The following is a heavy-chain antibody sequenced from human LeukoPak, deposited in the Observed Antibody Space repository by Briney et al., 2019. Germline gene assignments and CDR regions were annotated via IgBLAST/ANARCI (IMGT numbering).Heavy chain of an antibody. CDR2: IIPIFGTA. CDR3: AREGGTNCSNTSSYAPNCFDP. V-gene: IGHV1-69*06. J-gene: IGHJ5*02. D-gene: IGHD2-2*01. CDR1: GGTFSSYA. Sequence: SVKVSCKASGGTFSSYAISWVRQAPGQGLEWMGGIIPIFGTANYAQKFQGRVTITAVKSTSTAYMELSSLRSEDTAVYYCAREGGTNCSNTSSYAPNCFDPWGQGTLVTVSS.